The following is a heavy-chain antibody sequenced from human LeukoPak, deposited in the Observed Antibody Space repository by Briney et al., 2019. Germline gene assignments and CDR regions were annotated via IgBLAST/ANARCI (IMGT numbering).Heavy chain of an antibody. Sequence: SETLSLTCTVSGGSFSSSSYYWGWIRQPPGKGLEWIGSFYYSGSTYYNPSLKSRVTISVDTSRNQFSLKLSSVTAADTAIYYCARIDGGHHLSPFDYWGQGTLVTVSS. CDR2: FYYSGST. J-gene: IGHJ4*02. V-gene: IGHV4-39*01. D-gene: IGHD4-23*01. CDR1: GGSFSSSSYY. CDR3: ARIDGGHHLSPFDY.